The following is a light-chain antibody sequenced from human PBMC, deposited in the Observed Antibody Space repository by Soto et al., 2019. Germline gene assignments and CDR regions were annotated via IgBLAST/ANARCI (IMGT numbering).Light chain of an antibody. Sequence: IQMTQSPSSLSASVGDRVTISCRASQSIVNYLHWYQQKAGEAPKLLIYGASILQNGVSSRFIGSGSETDFTLTISSLQPEDFASYFCQQSYNIPFTFGPGTRVDI. V-gene: IGKV1-39*01. CDR3: QQSYNIPFT. CDR2: GAS. J-gene: IGKJ3*01. CDR1: QSIVNY.